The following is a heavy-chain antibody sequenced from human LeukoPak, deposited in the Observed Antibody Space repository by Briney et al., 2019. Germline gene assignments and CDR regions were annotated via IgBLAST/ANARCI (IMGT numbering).Heavy chain of an antibody. CDR2: ISRSISTI. CDR3: ARVPYILTYYYMDV. J-gene: IGHJ6*03. CDR1: GFTFSDYY. D-gene: IGHD2-21*01. Sequence: GGSLRLSCAASGFTFSDYYMAWIRQAPGKGLGWVSYISRSISTIYYADSVKGRFTISRDNTKNSLYLQMNSLRAEDTAVYYCARVPYILTYYYMDVWGKGTTVTVSS. V-gene: IGHV3-11*04.